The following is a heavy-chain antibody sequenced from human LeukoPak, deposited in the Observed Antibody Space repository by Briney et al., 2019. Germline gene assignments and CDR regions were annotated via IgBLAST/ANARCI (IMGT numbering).Heavy chain of an antibody. V-gene: IGHV4-59*01. J-gene: IGHJ4*02. CDR2: IYYSGST. D-gene: IGHD3-3*01. Sequence: SETLSLTCTVSGGSISSYYWSWIRQPPGKGLGWIGYIYYSGSTNYNPSLKSRVTISLDTSKDQFSLKLSSVTAADTAVYYCAREGVVKGYFDYWGQGTLVTVSS. CDR1: GGSISSYY. CDR3: AREGVVKGYFDY.